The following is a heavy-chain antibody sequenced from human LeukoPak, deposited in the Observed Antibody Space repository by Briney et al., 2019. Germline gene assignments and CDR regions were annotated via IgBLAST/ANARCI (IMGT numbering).Heavy chain of an antibody. CDR2: IYYSGST. D-gene: IGHD2-21*02. Sequence: SETLSLTCTVSGGSISSSSYYWGWIRQPPGKGLEWIGSIYYSGSTYYNPSLKSRVTISVDTSKNQFSLKLSSVTDADTAVYYCASWVCGGDCSYFDYWGQGTLVTVSS. J-gene: IGHJ4*02. CDR1: GGSISSSSYY. V-gene: IGHV4-39*01. CDR3: ASWVCGGDCSYFDY.